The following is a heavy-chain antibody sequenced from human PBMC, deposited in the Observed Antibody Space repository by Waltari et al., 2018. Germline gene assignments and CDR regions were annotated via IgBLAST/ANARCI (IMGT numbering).Heavy chain of an antibody. CDR1: GGSFSGYY. Sequence: QVQLQQWGAGLLKPSETLSLTCAVYGGSFSGYYWSWIRQPPGKGLEWIGEINHSGSTNYNPSLKSRVTISVDTSKNQFSLKLSSVTAADTAVYYCARETRYALPGGGREFSDYMDVWGKGTTVTVSS. D-gene: IGHD2-2*01. CDR3: ARETRYALPGGGREFSDYMDV. J-gene: IGHJ6*03. V-gene: IGHV4-34*01. CDR2: INHSGST.